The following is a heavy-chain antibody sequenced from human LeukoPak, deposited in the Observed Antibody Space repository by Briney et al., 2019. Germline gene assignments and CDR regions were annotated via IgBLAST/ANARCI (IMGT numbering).Heavy chain of an antibody. V-gene: IGHV3-23*01. CDR3: AKWGDYDILTGYYVSDF. J-gene: IGHJ4*02. D-gene: IGHD3-9*01. Sequence: GASLRLSCAASGFIFRNYAMSWGRQAPGEGLEWVSPITGSGDTTYYADSVKGRFTLSRDNSKNTLYVEMNTLRAEDTAVYYCAKWGDYDILTGYYVSDFWGQGTLVTVSS. CDR1: GFIFRNYA. CDR2: ITGSGDTT.